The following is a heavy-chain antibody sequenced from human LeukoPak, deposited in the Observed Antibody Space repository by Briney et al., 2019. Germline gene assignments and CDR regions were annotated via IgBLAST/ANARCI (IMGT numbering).Heavy chain of an antibody. CDR1: GGSFSGYY. D-gene: IGHD3-22*01. V-gene: IGHV4-34*01. CDR2: VNPSGST. CDR3: ARTTSSVAFDY. J-gene: IGHJ4*02. Sequence: SETLSLTCAVYGGSFSGYYWSWIRQPPGKGLEWIGEVNPSGSTNYNPSLKSRVTISVDRSKNQFSLKLSSVTAADTAVYYCARTTSSVAFDYWGQGTLVTVSS.